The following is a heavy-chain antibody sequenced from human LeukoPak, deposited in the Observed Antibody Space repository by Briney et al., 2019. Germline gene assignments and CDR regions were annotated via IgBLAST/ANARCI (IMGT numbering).Heavy chain of an antibody. CDR3: AKSGLNRFDY. J-gene: IGHJ4*02. CDR1: GFTFSSTW. D-gene: IGHD2-15*01. Sequence: PGGSLRLSCAASGFTFSSTWMHWVRQPPGKGLVWVARITSDGSSTTYAESVKGRFTISRDNAKNTLYLQMNSLRAEDTAVCYCAKSGLNRFDYWGQGTLVTVSS. CDR2: ITSDGSST. V-gene: IGHV3-74*03.